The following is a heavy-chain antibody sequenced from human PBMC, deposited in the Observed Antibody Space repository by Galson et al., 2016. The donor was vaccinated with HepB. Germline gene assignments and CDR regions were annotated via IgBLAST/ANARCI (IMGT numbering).Heavy chain of an antibody. D-gene: IGHD6-6*01. J-gene: IGHJ4*02. Sequence: SVKVSCKASGYTFTSYDIHWVRQATGQGLEWMGWMNPNSGNTGYAPKFQGRVTLTRRTSKSTVYMELSSLRSEDMAMYYCARVEYASSTGANRFDYWGQGTLVTVSS. V-gene: IGHV1-8*02. CDR3: ARVEYASSTGANRFDY. CDR1: GYTFTSYD. CDR2: MNPNSGNT.